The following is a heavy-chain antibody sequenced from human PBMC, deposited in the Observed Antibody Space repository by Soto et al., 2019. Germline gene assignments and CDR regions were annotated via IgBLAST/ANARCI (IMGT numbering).Heavy chain of an antibody. Sequence: ASVKVSCKASGYTVTSYGISWVRQAPGQGLEWMGWISAYNGNTNYAQKLQGRVTMTPDTSTRTAYMELRSLRSDDTAVYYCPRGASRIVVVAAVGSASPPDAFDIWVQGTMVTVSS. D-gene: IGHD2-2*01. CDR3: PRGASRIVVVAAVGSASPPDAFDI. CDR1: GYTVTSYG. CDR2: ISAYNGNT. V-gene: IGHV1-18*01. J-gene: IGHJ3*02.